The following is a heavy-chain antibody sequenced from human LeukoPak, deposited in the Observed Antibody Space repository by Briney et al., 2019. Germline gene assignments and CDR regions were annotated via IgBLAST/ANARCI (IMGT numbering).Heavy chain of an antibody. J-gene: IGHJ4*02. CDR3: ARGLRIGRGYYFDY. CDR1: GGSFSGYY. D-gene: IGHD5/OR15-5a*01. V-gene: IGHV4-34*01. CDR2: INHSGST. Sequence: LETLSLTCAVYGGSFSGYYWSWIRQPPGKGLEWIGEINHSGSTNYNPSLKSRVTISVDTSKNQFSLKLSSVTAADTAVYYCARGLRIGRGYYFDYWGQGTLVTVSS.